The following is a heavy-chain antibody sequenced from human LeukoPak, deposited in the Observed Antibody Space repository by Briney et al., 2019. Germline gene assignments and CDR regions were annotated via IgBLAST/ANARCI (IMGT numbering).Heavy chain of an antibody. CDR2: IIPIFGTA. J-gene: IGHJ3*02. Sequence: GASVKVSRKASGGTFSSYAISWVRQAPGQGLEWMGGIIPIFGTANYAQKFQGRVTITADESTSTAYMELSSLRSEDTAVYYCARDLDIAVAGTNAFDIWGQGTMVTVSS. D-gene: IGHD6-19*01. CDR3: ARDLDIAVAGTNAFDI. V-gene: IGHV1-69*13. CDR1: GGTFSSYA.